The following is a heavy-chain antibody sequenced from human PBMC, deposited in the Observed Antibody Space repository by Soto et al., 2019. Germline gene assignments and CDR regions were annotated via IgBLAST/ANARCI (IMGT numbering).Heavy chain of an antibody. CDR1: GGSITYNY. CDR2: VFHSGDT. D-gene: IGHD6-19*01. J-gene: IGHJ4*02. Sequence: QVQLQESGPGLVKPSETLSLTCTVSGGSITYNYWSWIRQPPGKGLEWIGYVFHSGDTNYNPSLKSRVTASIDASKKQWALKLTSVTAADTAVYFCARGSGWLDFWGQGILVTVSS. V-gene: IGHV4-59*01. CDR3: ARGSGWLDF.